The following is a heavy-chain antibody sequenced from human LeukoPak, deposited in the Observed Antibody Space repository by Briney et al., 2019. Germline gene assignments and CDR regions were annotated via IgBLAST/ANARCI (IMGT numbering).Heavy chain of an antibody. D-gene: IGHD2-2*01. CDR3: ARDSVSPFCSSTSCYGEYYYYYGMDV. V-gene: IGHV1-46*01. J-gene: IGHJ6*02. Sequence: ASVKVSCKASGYTFTSYYMHWVRQAPGQGLEWMGIINPSGGSTSYAQKFQGRVTMTRDTSTSTVYMELSSLRSEDTAVYYCARDSVSPFCSSTSCYGEYYYYYGMDVWGQGTTVTVSS. CDR1: GYTFTSYY. CDR2: INPSGGST.